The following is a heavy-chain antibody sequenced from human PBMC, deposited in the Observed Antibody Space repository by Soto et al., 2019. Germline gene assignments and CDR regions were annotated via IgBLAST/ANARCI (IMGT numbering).Heavy chain of an antibody. Sequence: SGPTLVNPXQTLTLTCTVSGFSLSTSGMRVNWIRQPPGKALEWLARIDWDGGKFYSASLQTRLTIAKDTSKNQVVLTMINVDLVDTATYYCSRISYMSGWSYYFDYWGQGTLVTVSS. CDR3: SRISYMSGWSYYFDY. J-gene: IGHJ4*02. CDR2: IDWDGGK. CDR1: GFSLSTSGMR. D-gene: IGHD6-19*01. V-gene: IGHV2-70*04.